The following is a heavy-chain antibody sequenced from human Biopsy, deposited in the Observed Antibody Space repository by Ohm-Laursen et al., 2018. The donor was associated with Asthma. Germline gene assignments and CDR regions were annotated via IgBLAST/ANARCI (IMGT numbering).Heavy chain of an antibody. J-gene: IGHJ4*03. D-gene: IGHD3-22*01. Sequence: GSLRLSCAALGFAVSRDYMFWVRQAPGKGLEWVSVIYSGGTSHTADSVRGRFTISRDYSKNTLYLQMHSLRAEDTAVYYCARGDSSNWSHYYFDYWGQGTTVIVSS. CDR3: ARGDSSNWSHYYFDY. CDR2: IYSGGTS. V-gene: IGHV3-53*01. CDR1: GFAVSRDY.